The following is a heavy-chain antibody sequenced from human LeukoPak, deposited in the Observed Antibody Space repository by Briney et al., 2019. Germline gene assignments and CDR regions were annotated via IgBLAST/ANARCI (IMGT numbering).Heavy chain of an antibody. CDR1: GFTFSSYS. CDR2: ISTSSSYI. CDR3: ARGNIGVAATHDRFDY. D-gene: IGHD6-19*01. J-gene: IGHJ4*02. Sequence: GGSLRLSCAASGFTFSSYSMNWVRQAPGKGLEWVSSISTSSSYIYFADSLKGRFTISRDNAKKSLYLQMNSLRAEDTAVYYCARGNIGVAATHDRFDYWGQGTLVTVSS. V-gene: IGHV3-21*01.